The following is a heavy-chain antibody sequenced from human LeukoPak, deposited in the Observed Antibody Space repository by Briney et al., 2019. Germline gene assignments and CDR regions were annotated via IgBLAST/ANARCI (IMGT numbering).Heavy chain of an antibody. CDR2: ISDDGSNK. D-gene: IGHD6-13*01. CDR3: AGGYSSSWYTFDP. Sequence: GRSLRLSCAASGFTFRTYAMNWGRQAPGKGLEWVAVISDDGSNKYYAESVKGQFTISRDNSKNTLYLQMNSLRAEDTAVYYCAGGYSSSWYTFDPWGQGTLVTVSS. J-gene: IGHJ5*02. V-gene: IGHV3-30*04. CDR1: GFTFRTYA.